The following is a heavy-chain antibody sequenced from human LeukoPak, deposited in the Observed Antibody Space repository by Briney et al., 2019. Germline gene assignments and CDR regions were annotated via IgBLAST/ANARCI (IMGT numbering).Heavy chain of an antibody. CDR1: GFTFSSYA. V-gene: IGHV3-30*04. CDR2: ISYDGSNK. D-gene: IGHD6-13*01. Sequence: GGSLRLSCAASGFTFSSYAMHWVRQAPGKGLEWVAVISYDGSNKYYADSVKGRFTISRDNSKNTLYLQMNSLRAEDTAVYYCAKAGSGSSWYLYYYYMDVWGKGTTVTISS. J-gene: IGHJ6*03. CDR3: AKAGSGSSWYLYYYYMDV.